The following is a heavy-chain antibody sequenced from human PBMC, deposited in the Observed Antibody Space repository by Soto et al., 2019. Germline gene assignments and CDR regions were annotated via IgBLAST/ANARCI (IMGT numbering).Heavy chain of an antibody. CDR2: IYSTGST. J-gene: IGHJ5*02. D-gene: IGHD3-10*01. CDR3: ARQGYYGSGSYYKFRWFDP. CDR1: GGSISGYY. Sequence: SDTLSLTCTVSGGSISGYYWSWLRQPPGKGLEWIGYIYSTGSTYYNPSLKSRVTIFVDTSKNQFSLKLSSVTAADTALYYCARQGYYGSGSYYKFRWFDPWGQGTLVTVSS. V-gene: IGHV4-59*08.